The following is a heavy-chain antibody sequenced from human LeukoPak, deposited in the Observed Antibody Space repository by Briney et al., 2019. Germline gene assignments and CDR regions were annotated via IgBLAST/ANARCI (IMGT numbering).Heavy chain of an antibody. V-gene: IGHV1-2*02. CDR2: INPNSGGT. Sequence: ASVKVSCKASGYTFTGYYMHWVRQAPGQGLEWMGWINPNSGGTNYAQKFQGRVTMTRDTSISTAYMELSRLRSDDTAVYYCARDIIAGAPLDYWGQGTLVAVSS. CDR1: GYTFTGYY. D-gene: IGHD1-26*01. J-gene: IGHJ4*02. CDR3: ARDIIAGAPLDY.